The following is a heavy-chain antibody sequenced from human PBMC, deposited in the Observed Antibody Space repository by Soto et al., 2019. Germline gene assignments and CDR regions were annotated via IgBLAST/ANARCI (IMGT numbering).Heavy chain of an antibody. Sequence: ELQLLESGGGLVQPGGSLILSCAASGFTFSNYAMSWVRQTPGKGLEWVSTISGVGGNTYYPDSVKGRFTISRDNSKDTVYLQMNGLRAEDTAIYYCAKERLGRGADYWGQGALVTVTS. V-gene: IGHV3-23*01. CDR1: GFTFSNYA. J-gene: IGHJ4*02. CDR2: ISGVGGNT. CDR3: AKERLGRGADY.